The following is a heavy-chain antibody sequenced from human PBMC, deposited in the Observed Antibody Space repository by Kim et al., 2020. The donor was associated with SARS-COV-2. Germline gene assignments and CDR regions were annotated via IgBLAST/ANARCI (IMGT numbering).Heavy chain of an antibody. J-gene: IGHJ5*02. CDR1: GGSLSSNNFY. V-gene: IGHV4-39*01. D-gene: IGHD2-2*01. Sequence: SETLSLTCAVSGGSLSSNNFYWDWNRQSPGRGREWVGIVNYSGRTYYNPSLKSRATLSVDTYKNQFSLSLTSVTAADTAVYYCARHPVGCSSSCSRAAFDPCGQGALVTVSS. CDR3: ARHPVGCSSSCSRAAFDP. CDR2: VNYSGRT.